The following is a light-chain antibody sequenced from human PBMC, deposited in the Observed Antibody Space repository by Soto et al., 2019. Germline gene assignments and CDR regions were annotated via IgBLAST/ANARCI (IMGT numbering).Light chain of an antibody. CDR3: QQYYNWPRT. Sequence: EIVMTQSPATLSVSPGERATLSCSASENIYTNLAWYQQKPGQAPRLLFYGASTRATGLPARFSGTGSGTEFTLTINSLQAEDSAVYYCQQYYNWPRTFGQGTRLEI. CDR1: ENIYTN. CDR2: GAS. J-gene: IGKJ5*01. V-gene: IGKV3-15*01.